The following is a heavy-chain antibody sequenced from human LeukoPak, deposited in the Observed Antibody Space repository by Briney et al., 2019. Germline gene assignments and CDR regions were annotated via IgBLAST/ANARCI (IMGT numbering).Heavy chain of an antibody. CDR3: ARRRYDWGGDFAN. CDR1: GFTVSSYA. Sequence: PGGSLRLSCAASGFTVSSYAMGWVRQAPGKGLEWVSAIGGGGTLYYADSVKDRFSISRDISKNTLLLQMNSLRAEDTAVYYCARRRYDWGGDFANWGQGTLVTVSS. V-gene: IGHV3-23*01. J-gene: IGHJ4*02. CDR2: IGGGGTL. D-gene: IGHD3-16*01.